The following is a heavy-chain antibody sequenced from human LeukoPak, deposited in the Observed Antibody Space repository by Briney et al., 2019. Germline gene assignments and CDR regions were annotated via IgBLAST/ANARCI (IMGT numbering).Heavy chain of an antibody. CDR3: ARDRSLGEQLEFDY. D-gene: IGHD6-13*01. CDR2: IYYSGST. J-gene: IGHJ4*02. Sequence: SETLYLTCTASGGSISSYSLSWIRQPPGQGLEWIGYIYYSGSTTYNPSLMRRVTILIDTSKTQISLKLRSGPASDTTVYYCARDRSLGEQLEFDYWGQGTLVTVSS. CDR1: GGSISSYS. V-gene: IGHV4-59*01.